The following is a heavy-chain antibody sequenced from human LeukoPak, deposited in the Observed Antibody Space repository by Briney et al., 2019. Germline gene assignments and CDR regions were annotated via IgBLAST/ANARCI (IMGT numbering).Heavy chain of an antibody. CDR2: VNTSSGDT. CDR1: GDTFTDGY. V-gene: IGHV1-2*02. CDR3: AVLFSSTWYRFDC. Sequence: ASPNVSCKASGDTFTDGYIGWVRHAPGRGLECMGWVNTSSGDTNHAHKFQGRVTMSSDTSISTAYMDLNRVRSDDTAFYYCAVLFSSTWYRFDCWGQGTLVTVSS. D-gene: IGHD6-13*01. J-gene: IGHJ4*02.